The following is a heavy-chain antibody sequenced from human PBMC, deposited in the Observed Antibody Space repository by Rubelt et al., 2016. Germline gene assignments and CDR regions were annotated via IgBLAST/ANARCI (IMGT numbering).Heavy chain of an antibody. D-gene: IGHD2-15*01. Sequence: QVQLVQSGAEVKKPGASVKVSCKVSGYTLTELSMHWVRQAPGKGLEWMGGFDPEDGETHNDRKFQGRATMTEDKSTDTAYMELSSLRSEDAAVYYCATDRGGCFDYWGQGTLVTVSS. V-gene: IGHV1-24*01. CDR3: ATDRGGCFDY. CDR1: GYTLTELS. CDR2: FDPEDGET. J-gene: IGHJ4*02.